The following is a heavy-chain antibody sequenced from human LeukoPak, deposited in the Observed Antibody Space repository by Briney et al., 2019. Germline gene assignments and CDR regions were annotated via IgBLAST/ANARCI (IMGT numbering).Heavy chain of an antibody. CDR2: INSDGSST. CDR1: GFTFSSYW. V-gene: IGHV3-74*01. J-gene: IGHJ4*02. D-gene: IGHD2-8*01. Sequence: GGSLRLSCAASGFTFSSYWMHWVRQAPGKGLVWVSRINSDGSSTSYADSVKGRFTISRDNAKNTLYLQMNSLRAEDTAVYYCARELRAGYCTNGVCHTPFDYWGQGTLVTVSS. CDR3: ARELRAGYCTNGVCHTPFDY.